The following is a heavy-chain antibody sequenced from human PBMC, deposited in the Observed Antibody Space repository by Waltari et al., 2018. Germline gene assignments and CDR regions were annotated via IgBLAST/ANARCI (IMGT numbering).Heavy chain of an antibody. Sequence: EVQLFESGGGLVPPGGSLRLSCAPSDFTFTTSAMSWVRQAPGKGLEWVSAISGSGGSTYYADSVKGRFTISRDNSKNTLYLQMNSLRAEDTAVYYCANFIAAAGDWGQGTLVTVSS. V-gene: IGHV3-23*01. D-gene: IGHD6-13*01. CDR2: ISGSGGST. J-gene: IGHJ4*02. CDR1: DFTFTTSA. CDR3: ANFIAAAGD.